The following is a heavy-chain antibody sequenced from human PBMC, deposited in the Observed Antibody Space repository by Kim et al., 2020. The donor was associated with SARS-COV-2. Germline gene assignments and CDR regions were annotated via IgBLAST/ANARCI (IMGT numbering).Heavy chain of an antibody. CDR2: ISDDGSNK. D-gene: IGHD2-21*01. Sequence: GGSLRLSCAASGFTFSSYAMHWVRQAPGKGLEWVAVISDDGSNKYYADSVKGRFTISRDNSKNTLYLQMNSLRAEDTAVYYCARAKQLRQVDYWGQGTLVTVSS. V-gene: IGHV3-30*04. CDR3: ARAKQLRQVDY. J-gene: IGHJ4*02. CDR1: GFTFSSYA.